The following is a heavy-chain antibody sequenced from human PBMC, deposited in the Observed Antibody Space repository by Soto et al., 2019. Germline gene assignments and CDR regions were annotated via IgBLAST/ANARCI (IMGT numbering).Heavy chain of an antibody. J-gene: IGHJ4*02. CDR3: ARDXGGYCSSTSCRYGETDY. V-gene: IGHV3-21*01. D-gene: IGHD2-2*01. CDR2: ISSSSSYI. Sequence: PGGSLRLSCAASGFTFSSYSMNWVRQAPGKGLEWVSSISSSSSYIYYADSVKGRFTISRDNAKNSLYLQMNSLRAEDTAVYYCARDXGGYCSSTSCRYGETDYWGQGTLVTVSS. CDR1: GFTFSSYS.